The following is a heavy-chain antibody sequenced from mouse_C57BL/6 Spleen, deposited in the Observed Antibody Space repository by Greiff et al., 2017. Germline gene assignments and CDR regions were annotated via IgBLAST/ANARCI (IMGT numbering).Heavy chain of an antibody. CDR2: IDPSDSET. CDR3: ARTGTVDAMDY. D-gene: IGHD4-1*01. Sequence: QVQLQQPGAELVRPGSSVKLSCKASGYTFTSYWMHWVKQRPIQGLEWIGNIDPSDSETHYNQKFKDKATLTVDKSSSTAYMQLSSLTSEDSAVYYCARTGTVDAMDYWGQGTSVTVSS. V-gene: IGHV1-52*01. J-gene: IGHJ4*01. CDR1: GYTFTSYW.